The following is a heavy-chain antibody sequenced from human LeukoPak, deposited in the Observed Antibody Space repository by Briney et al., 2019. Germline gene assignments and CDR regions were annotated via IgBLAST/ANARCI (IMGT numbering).Heavy chain of an antibody. CDR2: IYYSGST. J-gene: IGHJ5*02. CDR1: GGSISSSSYY. CDR3: ARGGSGSYYNVMLYNWFDP. D-gene: IGHD3-10*01. Sequence: PSETLSLTCTVSGGSISSSSYYWGWIRQPPGKGLEWIGSIYYSGSTYYNPSLKSRVTISVDTSKNQFSLKLSSVTAADAAVYYCARGGSGSYYNVMLYNWFDPWGQGTLVTVSS. V-gene: IGHV4-39*01.